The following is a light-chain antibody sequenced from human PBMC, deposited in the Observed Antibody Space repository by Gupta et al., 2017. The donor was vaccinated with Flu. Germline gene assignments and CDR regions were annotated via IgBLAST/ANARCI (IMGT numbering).Light chain of an antibody. Sequence: DRVTIPCRASQSISSYFNWYQQKPGKAPKLLIYAASSLQSGVPSRFSGSGSGTDFTLTISSLQPEDFATYYCQQSYSTPPWTFGQGTKVEIK. V-gene: IGKV1-39*01. J-gene: IGKJ1*01. CDR2: AAS. CDR1: QSISSY. CDR3: QQSYSTPPWT.